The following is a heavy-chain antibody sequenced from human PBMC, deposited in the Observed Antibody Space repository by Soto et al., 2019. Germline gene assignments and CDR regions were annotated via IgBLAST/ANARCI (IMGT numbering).Heavy chain of an antibody. D-gene: IGHD2-2*01. CDR3: AKDREYQLLFQEYFDY. CDR2: ISYDGSNK. V-gene: IGHV3-30*18. J-gene: IGHJ4*02. Sequence: QVQLVESGGGVVQPGRSLRLSCAASGFTFSSYGMHWVRQAPGKGLEGVAVISYDGSNKYYADSVKGRFTISRDNSKNTLYRQMNSLRAEDTAVYYCAKDREYQLLFQEYFDYWGQGTLVTVSS. CDR1: GFTFSSYG.